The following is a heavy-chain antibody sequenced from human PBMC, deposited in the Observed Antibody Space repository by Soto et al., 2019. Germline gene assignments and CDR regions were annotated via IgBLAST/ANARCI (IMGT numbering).Heavy chain of an antibody. CDR3: ARADYSSSQSDYGMDV. D-gene: IGHD6-6*01. V-gene: IGHV4-31*03. CDR1: GGSISSGGYY. J-gene: IGHJ6*02. CDR2: IYYSGST. Sequence: SETLSLTCTVSGGSISSGGYYWSWIRKHPGKGLEWIGYIYYSGSTYYTTSLKSRVTISVDTSKNQFSLKLSSVTAADTAVYYCARADYSSSQSDYGMDVWGQGTTVTVSS.